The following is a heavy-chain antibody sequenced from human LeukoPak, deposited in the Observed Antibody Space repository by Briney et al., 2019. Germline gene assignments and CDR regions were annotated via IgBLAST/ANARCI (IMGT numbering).Heavy chain of an antibody. CDR3: TTAVRYYDSSGYYLFDIPFFDY. Sequence: PGGSLRLSCTASGFTFSNSWMSWVRQAPGKGLEWVGLIRSKTDGGAIEYGAPVKGRFTISRDDSRNTLYLQMNSLKIEDTAVYYCTTAVRYYDSSGYYLFDIPFFDYWGQGTLVTVSS. CDR1: GFTFSNSW. CDR2: IRSKTDGGAI. J-gene: IGHJ4*02. D-gene: IGHD3-22*01. V-gene: IGHV3-15*01.